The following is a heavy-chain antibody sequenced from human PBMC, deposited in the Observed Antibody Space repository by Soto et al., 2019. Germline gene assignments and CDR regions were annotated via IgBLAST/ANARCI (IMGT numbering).Heavy chain of an antibody. J-gene: IGHJ1*01. CDR3: ARDTESNRYND. CDR1: GYTFTSHG. D-gene: IGHD1-20*01. CDR2: IRPDNGNR. Sequence: ASVKVSCKASGYTFTSHGISWVRQAPGQGLEWMGWIRPDNGNRKSAQRLQGRVTLTTDTSASTAYMELRSLTSDDTAMYYCARDTESNRYNDWGQGTLVTVSS. V-gene: IGHV1-18*01.